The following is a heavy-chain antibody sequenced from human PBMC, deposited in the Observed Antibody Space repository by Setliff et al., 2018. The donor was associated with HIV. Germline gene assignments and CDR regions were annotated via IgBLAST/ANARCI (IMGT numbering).Heavy chain of an antibody. CDR1: GGSISSGSYY. Sequence: SETLSLTCTVSGGSISSGSYYWSWIRQPAGKGLEWIGHIHTSGSTKYNPSLKSGVIISVDTSKNQFSLKLTSVTAADTAVYYCARGRWISVSAAILYYSYYMDVWGRGTTVTVSS. CDR3: ARGRWISVSAAILYYSYYMDV. J-gene: IGHJ6*03. D-gene: IGHD2-2*01. V-gene: IGHV4-61*09. CDR2: IHTSGST.